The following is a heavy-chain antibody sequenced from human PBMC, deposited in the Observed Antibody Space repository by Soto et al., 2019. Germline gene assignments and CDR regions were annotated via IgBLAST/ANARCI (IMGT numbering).Heavy chain of an antibody. J-gene: IGHJ4*02. V-gene: IGHV3-23*01. CDR3: AKDYDILTGFPYYFDC. CDR2: ISASGGST. CDR1: GFTFTNYA. Sequence: GSLRLSCAASGFTFTNYAMSWVRQSPGKVLEWVSAISASGGSTYYADSVKGRFTISRDNSKNTLYLQMNSLRAEDTAVYYCAKDYDILTGFPYYFDCWGQGXLVTVYS. D-gene: IGHD3-9*01.